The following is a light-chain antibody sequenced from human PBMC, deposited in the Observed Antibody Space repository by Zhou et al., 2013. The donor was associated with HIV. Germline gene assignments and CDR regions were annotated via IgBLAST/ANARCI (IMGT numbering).Light chain of an antibody. CDR3: QQYHSYPLT. CDR2: GAS. Sequence: PGERATLSCRASQSVGSSYLAWYQQKFGQAPRLLIYGASSRATGIPARFSGSGSGTNFTLTIFGLQPDDFATYFCQQYHSYPLTFSGGPRWRS. V-gene: IGKV3-20*01. J-gene: IGKJ4*01. CDR1: QSVGSSY.